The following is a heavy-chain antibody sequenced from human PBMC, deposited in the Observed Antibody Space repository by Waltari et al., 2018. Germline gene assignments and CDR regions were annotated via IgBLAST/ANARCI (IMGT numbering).Heavy chain of an antibody. CDR2: LKSKSAGGTT. J-gene: IGHJ5*02. CDR3: TTDRGISVRPLFDR. D-gene: IGHD6-6*01. V-gene: IGHV3-15*07. Sequence: VLLVQSGADVKKPGASVKVSCKASGYTFTTFGFNWVRQAPGQGLEWIGRLKSKSAGGTTDFAAPVQGRFTISRDDSKNTMNLQMNSLKTEDTAVYYCTTDRGISVRPLFDRWGRGTLVTVSS. CDR1: GYTFTTFG.